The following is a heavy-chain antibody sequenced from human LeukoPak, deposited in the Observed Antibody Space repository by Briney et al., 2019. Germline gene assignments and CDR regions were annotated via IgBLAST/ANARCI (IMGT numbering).Heavy chain of an antibody. D-gene: IGHD3-10*01. V-gene: IGHV3-7*03. CDR3: ARDWVAGVPFDAFDI. CDR2: IKEDGSEK. CDR1: GFTLSSYW. J-gene: IGHJ3*02. Sequence: QPGGSLRLSCAASGFTLSSYWMSWVRQAPGKGLEWVASIKEDGSEKYYVDSVKGRFTISRDNAKNSLYLHMNSLTAEDTAMYYCARDWVAGVPFDAFDIWGQGTMVSVSS.